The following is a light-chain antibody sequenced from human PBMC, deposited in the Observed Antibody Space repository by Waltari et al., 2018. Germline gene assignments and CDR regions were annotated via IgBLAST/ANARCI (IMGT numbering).Light chain of an antibody. V-gene: IGLV2-14*03. CDR2: DVS. J-gene: IGLJ1*01. CDR3: SSYTSSSTLG. Sequence: HSALTQPASVSGSPGQSITISCTGTSSDVGGYHYVSWYQQHPGKAPKLMIYDVSNRPSGVSNRFSGSKSGNTASLTISGLQAEDEADYYCSSYTSSSTLGFGTGTKVTVL. CDR1: SSDVGGYHY.